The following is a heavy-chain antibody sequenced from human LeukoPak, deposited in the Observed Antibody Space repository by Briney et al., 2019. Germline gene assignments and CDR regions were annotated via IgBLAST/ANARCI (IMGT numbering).Heavy chain of an antibody. CDR3: AKDPNYDFWSGYPARLQPD. Sequence: QSGRSLRLSCAASGFTFSSHGMLWVRQAPGKGLEWVALIWFDGSNKYYADSVKGRFTISRDNSKNTLYLQMNSLRAEDTAVYYCAKDPNYDFWSGYPARLQPDWGQGTLVTVSS. CDR1: GFTFSSHG. CDR2: IWFDGSNK. D-gene: IGHD3-3*01. J-gene: IGHJ4*02. V-gene: IGHV3-33*06.